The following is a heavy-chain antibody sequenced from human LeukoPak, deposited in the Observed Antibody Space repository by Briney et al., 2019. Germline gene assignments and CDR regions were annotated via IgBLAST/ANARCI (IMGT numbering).Heavy chain of an antibody. D-gene: IGHD3-22*01. V-gene: IGHV3-7*01. J-gene: IGHJ4*02. CDR3: ARISIDYYDSSGYYYVGAMEDY. CDR2: IKQDGSEK. CDR1: GFTFSSYG. Sequence: PGGSLRLSCAASGFTFSSYGMHWVRQAPGKGLEWVANIKQDGSEKYYVDSVKGRFTISRDNAKNSLYLQMNSLRAEDTAVYYCARISIDYYDSSGYYYVGAMEDYWGQGTLVTVSS.